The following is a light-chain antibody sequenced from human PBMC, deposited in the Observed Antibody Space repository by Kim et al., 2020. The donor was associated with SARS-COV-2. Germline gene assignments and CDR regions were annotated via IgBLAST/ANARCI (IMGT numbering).Light chain of an antibody. V-gene: IGKV3-15*01. Sequence: RATLSSKASQTHTGSLAWYQQKPDLPPRLRMYGVSIRAAGVPARFTGSGSGTEFTLTISSLQSEDFAVYYCQQYNNWPPWTFGPGTKVEIK. J-gene: IGKJ1*01. CDR2: GVS. CDR1: QTHTGS. CDR3: QQYNNWPPWT.